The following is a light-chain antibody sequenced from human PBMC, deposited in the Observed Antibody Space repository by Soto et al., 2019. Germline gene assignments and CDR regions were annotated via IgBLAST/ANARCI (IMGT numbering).Light chain of an antibody. Sequence: EIVLTQSPATLSLSPGERATLSCKASQSVNTYIAWYQQKPGQAPRLLIYDASNRATAIPPRFSGSGSGTDFTFTISSLEPEDFAVYYCQQRSNWPLTFGGGTKVELK. V-gene: IGKV3-11*01. CDR1: QSVNTY. CDR2: DAS. CDR3: QQRSNWPLT. J-gene: IGKJ4*01.